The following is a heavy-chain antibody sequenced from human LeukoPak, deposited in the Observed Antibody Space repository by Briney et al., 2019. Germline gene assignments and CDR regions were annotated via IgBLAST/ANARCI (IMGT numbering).Heavy chain of an antibody. D-gene: IGHD5-24*01. CDR2: IYYSGGT. Sequence: SETLSLTCTVSGDSISSYYWSWIRQPPGKGLEGIGYIYYSGGTDYNPSLKSRVTISVDTSKNQFSLKLRSVTAADTAVYYCARHVTISGPYDASDIWGQGTMVTVSP. CDR1: GDSISSYY. CDR3: ARHVTISGPYDASDI. J-gene: IGHJ3*02. V-gene: IGHV4-59*08.